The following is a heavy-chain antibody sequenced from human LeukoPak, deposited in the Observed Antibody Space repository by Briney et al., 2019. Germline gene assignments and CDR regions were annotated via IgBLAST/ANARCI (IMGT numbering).Heavy chain of an antibody. V-gene: IGHV3-48*03. D-gene: IGHD6-6*01. J-gene: IGHJ4*02. CDR1: GFPFSSYD. CDR2: ISTTGTTI. CDR3: ARSSSSSA. Sequence: GGSLRLSCAASGFPFSSYDMNWVRQAPGKGLEWVSHISTTGTTIYYADSVKGRFTISRDNAKNSLFLQLNSLRAEDTAVYYCARSSSSSAWGQGTLVTVSS.